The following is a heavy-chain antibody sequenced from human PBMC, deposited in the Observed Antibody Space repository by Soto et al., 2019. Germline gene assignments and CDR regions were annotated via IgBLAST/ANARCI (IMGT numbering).Heavy chain of an antibody. CDR2: ISVHNGKT. V-gene: IGHV1-18*04. J-gene: IGHJ4*02. CDR1: GYTFTSYG. D-gene: IGHD6-13*01. Sequence: QVQLLQSGPEVKKPGASVMVSCKASGYTFTSYGITWVRQAPGQGPEWMGWISVHNGKTTFAQKFQGRVTMTADTSTSTVNLEVRSLRHDDTAVYFCARRVAYNSIWHEGDYWGQGTLVTVSS. CDR3: ARRVAYNSIWHEGDY.